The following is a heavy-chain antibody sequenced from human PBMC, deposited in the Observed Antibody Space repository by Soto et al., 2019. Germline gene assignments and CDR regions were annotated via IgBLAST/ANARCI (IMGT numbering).Heavy chain of an antibody. J-gene: IGHJ4*02. CDR1: GFTFSSYG. Sequence: VQLVESGGGVVQPGRSLRLSCAASGFTFSSYGMHWVRQAPGKGLEWVAVIWYDGSNKYYADSVKGRFTISRDNSKNTLYLQMNSLRAEDTAVYYCARESGVVAATGTLYYFDYWGQGTLVTVSS. D-gene: IGHD2-15*01. CDR3: ARESGVVAATGTLYYFDY. CDR2: IWYDGSNK. V-gene: IGHV3-33*01.